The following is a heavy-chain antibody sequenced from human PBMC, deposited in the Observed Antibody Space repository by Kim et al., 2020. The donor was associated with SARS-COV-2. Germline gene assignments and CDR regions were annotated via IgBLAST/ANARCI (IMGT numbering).Heavy chain of an antibody. CDR3: ARAAESSGWAFDF. J-gene: IGHJ4*02. CDR1: GFTFSGHG. CDR2: IGRDGVNT. Sequence: GGSLRLSCAASGFTFSGHGMHWVRQAPGSGRVWVSLIGRDGVNTRYADSVKGRFNISSDSAENTLFLQMNSLRPEDTAVYYCARAAESSGWAFDFWGQGTLVTVSS. V-gene: IGHV3-74*01. D-gene: IGHD6-19*01.